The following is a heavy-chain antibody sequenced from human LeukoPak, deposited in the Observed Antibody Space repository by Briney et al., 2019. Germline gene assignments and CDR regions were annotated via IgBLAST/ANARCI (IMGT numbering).Heavy chain of an antibody. D-gene: IGHD2-21*02. J-gene: IGHJ4*02. Sequence: SETLSLTCAVSGVSFDDCYWSWVRQTPGKGLEWIGEINHSGYTNDSPSLKSRVTLSIDTSRKQFSLNLRSVTVADTGIYYCTRMTAGHDYWGQGTLVTVSS. CDR3: TRMTAGHDY. CDR2: INHSGYT. CDR1: GVSFDDCY. V-gene: IGHV4-34*01.